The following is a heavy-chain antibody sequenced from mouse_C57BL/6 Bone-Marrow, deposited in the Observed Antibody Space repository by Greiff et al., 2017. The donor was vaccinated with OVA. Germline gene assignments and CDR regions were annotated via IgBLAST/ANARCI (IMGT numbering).Heavy chain of an antibody. V-gene: IGHV10-1*01. Sequence: EVQGVESGGGLVQPKGSLKLSCAASGFSFNTYAMNWVRQAPGKGLEWVARIRSKSNNYATYYADSVKDRFTISRDDSESMLYLQMNNLKTEDTAMYYCVRLIWDGGNWYFDVWGTVTTVTVSS. CDR1: GFSFNTYA. CDR2: IRSKSNNYAT. J-gene: IGHJ1*03. CDR3: VRLIWDGGNWYFDV. D-gene: IGHD4-1*01.